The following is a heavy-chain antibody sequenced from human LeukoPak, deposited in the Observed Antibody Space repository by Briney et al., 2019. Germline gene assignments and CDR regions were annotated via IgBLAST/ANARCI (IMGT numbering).Heavy chain of an antibody. CDR1: GGTFSSYA. Sequence: ASVTVSCKASGGTFSSYAISWVRPAPGQGLEWMGGIIPIFGTANYAQKFQGRVTITTDESTSTAYMELSSLRSEDTAVYYCARRSAASPGAFDIWGQGTMVTVSS. J-gene: IGHJ3*02. CDR3: ARRSAASPGAFDI. V-gene: IGHV1-69*05. CDR2: IIPIFGTA. D-gene: IGHD6-13*01.